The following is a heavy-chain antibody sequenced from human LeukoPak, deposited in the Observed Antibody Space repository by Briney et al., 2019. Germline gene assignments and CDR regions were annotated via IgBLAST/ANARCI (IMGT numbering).Heavy chain of an antibody. V-gene: IGHV4-59*08. Sequence: KPSETLSLTCTVSGGSINNYYWSWIRQPPGKGLEWIGSIYHSGSTYYNPSLKSRVTISVDTSKNQFSLKLSSVTAADTAVYYCARGQYLVYWGQGTLVTVSS. CDR2: IYHSGST. D-gene: IGHD2-2*01. CDR3: ARGQYLVY. J-gene: IGHJ4*02. CDR1: GGSINNYY.